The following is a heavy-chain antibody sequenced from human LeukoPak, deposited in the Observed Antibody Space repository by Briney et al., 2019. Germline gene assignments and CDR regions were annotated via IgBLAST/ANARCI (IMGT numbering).Heavy chain of an antibody. CDR2: ISYDGSNK. J-gene: IGHJ3*02. CDR3: ARDRNRVLTGSHGSWAPGGAFDI. Sequence: GGSLRLSCAASGFTFSSYAMHWVRQAPGKGLEWVAVISYDGSNKYYADSVKGRFTISRDNSKNTLYLQMNSLRAEDTAVYYCARDRNRVLTGSHGSWAPGGAFDIWGQGTMVTVSS. V-gene: IGHV3-30-3*01. CDR1: GFTFSSYA. D-gene: IGHD5-18*01.